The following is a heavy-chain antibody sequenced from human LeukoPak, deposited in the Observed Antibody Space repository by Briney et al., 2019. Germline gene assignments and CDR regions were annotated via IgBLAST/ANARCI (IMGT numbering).Heavy chain of an antibody. D-gene: IGHD3-3*01. CDR1: GYTFTSYD. Sequence: ASVKVSCKASGYTFTSYDINWVRQATGQGLEWMGWMNPNSGNTGYAQKFQGRVTTTRNTSISTAYMELSSLRSEDTAVYYCARSRITIFGVVNTLYGMDVWGQGTTVTVSS. J-gene: IGHJ6*02. V-gene: IGHV1-8*01. CDR3: ARSRITIFGVVNTLYGMDV. CDR2: MNPNSGNT.